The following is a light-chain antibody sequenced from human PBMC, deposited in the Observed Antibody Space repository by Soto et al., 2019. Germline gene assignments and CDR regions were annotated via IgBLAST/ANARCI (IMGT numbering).Light chain of an antibody. Sequence: EIVLAQSPGTLSLSPGERATLSCRASQSVSSNYLAWYQQKPGQAPRLLIYGASNRATGIPDRFSGSGSGTGFTLTISRLEPEDFAVYFCRQYGSSPPFTFGQGTKVDI. CDR3: RQYGSSPPFT. CDR2: GAS. J-gene: IGKJ2*01. V-gene: IGKV3-20*01. CDR1: QSVSSNY.